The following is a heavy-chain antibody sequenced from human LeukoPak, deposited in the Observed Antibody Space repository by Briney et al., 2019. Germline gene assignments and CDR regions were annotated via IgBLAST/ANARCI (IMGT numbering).Heavy chain of an antibody. CDR2: INPNSGGT. J-gene: IGHJ4*02. CDR3: ARESSDGSGSFDY. V-gene: IGHV1-2*06. D-gene: IGHD3-10*01. Sequence: EASVKVSCTASGYTFTGYYIHWVRQAPGQGLEWMGRINPNSGGTNYAQNFQGRVTMTRDTSISTAYMELSRLRSDDTAVYYCARESSDGSGSFDYWGQGTLVTVSS. CDR1: GYTFTGYY.